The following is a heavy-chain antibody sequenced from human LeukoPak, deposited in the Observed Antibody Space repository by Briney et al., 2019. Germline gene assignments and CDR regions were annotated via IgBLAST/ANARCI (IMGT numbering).Heavy chain of an antibody. Sequence: SVKVSCKASGGTLSSYAISWVRQAPGQGLEWMGGIIPIFGTANYAQKFQGRVTITADESTSTAYMELSSLRSEDTAVYYCARVAGYSGYDYPPPFDYWGQGTLVTVSS. CDR2: IIPIFGTA. D-gene: IGHD5-12*01. V-gene: IGHV1-69*13. CDR1: GGTLSSYA. CDR3: ARVAGYSGYDYPPPFDY. J-gene: IGHJ4*02.